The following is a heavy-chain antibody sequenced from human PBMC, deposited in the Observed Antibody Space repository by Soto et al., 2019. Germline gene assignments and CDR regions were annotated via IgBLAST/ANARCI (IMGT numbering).Heavy chain of an antibody. V-gene: IGHV1-2*02. CDR1: GYTFTGYY. J-gene: IGHJ6*02. D-gene: IGHD6-6*01. Sequence: ASVKVSCKASGYTFTGYYMHWVRQAPGQGLEWMGWINPNSGGTNYAQKFQGRVTMTRDTSISKAYMELNRLRSDDTAVYYCARVQGSSLRVLTHYGMDVWGQGTTVTVSS. CDR3: ARVQGSSLRVLTHYGMDV. CDR2: INPNSGGT.